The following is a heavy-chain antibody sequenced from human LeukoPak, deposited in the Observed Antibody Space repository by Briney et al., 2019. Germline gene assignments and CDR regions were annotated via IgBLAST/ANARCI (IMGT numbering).Heavy chain of an antibody. CDR2: MNPNSGNT. V-gene: IGHV1-8*01. D-gene: IGHD7-27*01. CDR3: ARDGDSLDY. Sequence: ASVKVSCKASEYTFTSYDINWVRQATGQGLEWMGWMNPNSGNTVYAQKFQGRVTMTRDTSISTAYMELSSLRSDDTAVYYCARDGDSLDYWGQGTLVTVSS. J-gene: IGHJ4*02. CDR1: EYTFTSYD.